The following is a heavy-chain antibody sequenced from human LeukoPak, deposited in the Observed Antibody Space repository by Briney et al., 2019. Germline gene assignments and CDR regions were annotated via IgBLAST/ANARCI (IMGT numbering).Heavy chain of an antibody. V-gene: IGHV3-64D*06. Sequence: PGGSLRLSCSASGFTFSVYAIHWVRQAPGKGLEYVSTIISNWGSTYYADSVKGRFTISRDNSKNTVSLQMSSLRAEDTALYYCVKDGLAFCGGDCYSYFDYWGQGTLVTVSS. J-gene: IGHJ4*02. D-gene: IGHD2-21*02. CDR2: IISNWGST. CDR1: GFTFSVYA. CDR3: VKDGLAFCGGDCYSYFDY.